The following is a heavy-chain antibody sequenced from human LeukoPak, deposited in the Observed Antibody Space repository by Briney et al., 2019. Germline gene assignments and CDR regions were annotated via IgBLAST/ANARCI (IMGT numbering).Heavy chain of an antibody. Sequence: SETLSLTCTVSGGSISSGSYYWSWIRQPAGKGLEWIGRIYTSGSTNYNPSLKSRVTISVDTSKNQFSLKLSSVTAADTAVYYCASSAGYWGQGTLVTVS. V-gene: IGHV4-61*02. CDR3: ASSAGY. CDR1: GGSISSGSYY. J-gene: IGHJ4*02. CDR2: IYTSGST.